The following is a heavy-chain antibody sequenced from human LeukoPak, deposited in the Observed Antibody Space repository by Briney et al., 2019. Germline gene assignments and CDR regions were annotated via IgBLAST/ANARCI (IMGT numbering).Heavy chain of an antibody. D-gene: IGHD1-20*01. Sequence: GGSLRLSCAASGFTFSRYAMSWVRQAPGKGLEWVSTISAGGDNTYYADSVKGRFTISRDNSKNTLYLQMNSLRAEDTAVYYCFFPGVTGKVYWGQGTLVTVSS. CDR1: GFTFSRYA. J-gene: IGHJ4*02. CDR3: FFPGVTGKVY. CDR2: ISAGGDNT. V-gene: IGHV3-23*01.